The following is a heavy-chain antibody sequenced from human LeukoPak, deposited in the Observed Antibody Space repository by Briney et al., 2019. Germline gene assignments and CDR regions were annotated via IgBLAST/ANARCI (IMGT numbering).Heavy chain of an antibody. CDR3: AKLHTVLLRLWFGELLSYFQH. CDR2: ISGSGGST. D-gene: IGHD3-10*01. J-gene: IGHJ1*01. V-gene: IGHV3-23*01. Sequence: GGSLRLSCAASGFTFSSYAMSWVRQAPGKGLEWVSAISGSGGSTYYADSVKGRFTISRDNSKNTLYLQMNSLRAEDTAVYYCAKLHTVLLRLWFGELLSYFQHWGQGTLVTVSS. CDR1: GFTFSSYA.